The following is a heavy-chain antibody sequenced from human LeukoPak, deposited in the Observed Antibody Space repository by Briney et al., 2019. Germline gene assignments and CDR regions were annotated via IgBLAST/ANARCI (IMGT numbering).Heavy chain of an antibody. J-gene: IGHJ4*02. CDR2: IYPGDSDT. V-gene: IGHV5-51*01. CDR3: ARGGTVSGTPDSDY. CDR1: GYTFPTYW. Sequence: GESLKISCKGSGYTFPTYWIGWVRQMPGKGLQWMGIIYPGDSDTRYSPSFQGQVTISADKSISTAHLQWSSLKASDTAMYYCARGGTVSGTPDSDYWGQGTLVTVSS. D-gene: IGHD6-19*01.